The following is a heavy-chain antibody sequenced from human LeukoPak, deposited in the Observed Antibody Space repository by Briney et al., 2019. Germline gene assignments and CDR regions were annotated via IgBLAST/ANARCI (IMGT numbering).Heavy chain of an antibody. D-gene: IGHD3-10*01. CDR1: GGTFSSYA. J-gene: IGHJ4*02. V-gene: IGHV1-69*13. Sequence: GASVKVSCKASGGTFSSYAISWVRQAPGQGLEWMGGIIPIFGTANYAQKFQGRVTITADESTSTAYMELSNLRSEDTAVYYCAREGVRWALSYGSGSLDFWGQGTPVIVSS. CDR2: IIPIFGTA. CDR3: AREGVRWALSYGSGSLDF.